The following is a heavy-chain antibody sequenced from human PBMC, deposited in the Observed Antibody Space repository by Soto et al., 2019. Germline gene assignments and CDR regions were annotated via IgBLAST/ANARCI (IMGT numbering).Heavy chain of an antibody. Sequence: SDTLSFTCTVSGGSISSSSYYWGWIRQPPGKGLEWIGSIYYSGSTYYNPSLKSRFTISVDTSKNQSSLKLSSVTAADTAVYYCAIYDFWSGLGYYYYGMDVWGQGTTVTVSS. CDR2: IYYSGST. CDR3: AIYDFWSGLGYYYYGMDV. D-gene: IGHD3-3*01. CDR1: GGSISSSSYY. V-gene: IGHV4-39*01. J-gene: IGHJ6*02.